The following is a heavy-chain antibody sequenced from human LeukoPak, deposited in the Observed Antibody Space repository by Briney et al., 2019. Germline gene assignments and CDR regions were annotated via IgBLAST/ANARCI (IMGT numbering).Heavy chain of an antibody. J-gene: IGHJ4*02. D-gene: IGHD4-17*01. CDR3: ARKGRIYGDYDY. CDR1: GYTFPYYY. V-gene: IGHV1-2*02. CDR2: INPNSGGT. Sequence: ASVKVTCKASGYTFPYYYIHWVRQAPGQGLEWIGFINPNSGGTHYAQNFQGRVTVTRDTSISTVYLEMIRLRADDTAVYYCARKGRIYGDYDYWGRGTLVTVSS.